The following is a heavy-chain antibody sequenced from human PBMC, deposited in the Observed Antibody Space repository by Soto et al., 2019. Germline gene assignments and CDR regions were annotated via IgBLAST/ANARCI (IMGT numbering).Heavy chain of an antibody. D-gene: IGHD3-10*01. V-gene: IGHV4-34*01. Sequence: QVQLQQWGAGLLKPPETLSLTCAVSGGALSNFYWTWIRQTPGKGLEWIGEINQSGTTNYRPSLKSRVPLSIDASKSQCSLRLTSVTAADTSVYYCAIWMRRVLVARPHAQALEYWGQGTLVTVTS. CDR2: INQSGTT. CDR3: AIWMRRVLVARPHAQALEY. CDR1: GGALSNFY. J-gene: IGHJ4*02.